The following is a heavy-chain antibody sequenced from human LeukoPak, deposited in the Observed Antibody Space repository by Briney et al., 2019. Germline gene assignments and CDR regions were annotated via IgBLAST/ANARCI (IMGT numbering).Heavy chain of an antibody. CDR3: ARAATEVEKTRYFPH. CDR2: ISPYNGNT. CDR1: GYTFTSYG. Sequence: GASVKVSCKASGYTFTSYGVNWARQAPGQGLEWVGWISPYNGNTKYAQNVQGRVTLTADTSTSTAYMELTGLTFDDTAVYYCARAATEVEKTRYFPHWGQGTLVTVSS. D-gene: IGHD1-1*01. V-gene: IGHV1-18*01. J-gene: IGHJ1*01.